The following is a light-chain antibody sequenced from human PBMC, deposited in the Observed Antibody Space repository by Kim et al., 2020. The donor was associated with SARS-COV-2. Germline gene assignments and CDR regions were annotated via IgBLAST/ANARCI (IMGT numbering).Light chain of an antibody. CDR1: SGHSSYA. CDR3: QTWGTGIG. CDR2: LNSDGSH. V-gene: IGLV4-69*01. Sequence: QPVLTQSPSASASLGASVKPTCTLSSGHSSYAIAWHQQQPEKGPRYLMKLNSDGSHSKGDGIPDRFSGSSSGAERYLTISSLQSEDEADYYCQTWGTGIGFGGGTQLT. J-gene: IGLJ3*02.